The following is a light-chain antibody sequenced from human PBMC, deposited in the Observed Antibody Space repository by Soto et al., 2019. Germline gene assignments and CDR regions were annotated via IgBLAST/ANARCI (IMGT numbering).Light chain of an antibody. CDR1: SSDVGGYNY. CDR2: DVN. Sequence: QSALTQPASVSGSPGQSITISCTGTSSDVGGYNYVSWYQQHPGKAPKLMVYDVNTRPSGVSNRFSGSKSGTTASLTISGLQAEDEADYYCCSYTTSSTYVFGTGTKVTVL. J-gene: IGLJ1*01. CDR3: CSYTTSSTYV. V-gene: IGLV2-14*03.